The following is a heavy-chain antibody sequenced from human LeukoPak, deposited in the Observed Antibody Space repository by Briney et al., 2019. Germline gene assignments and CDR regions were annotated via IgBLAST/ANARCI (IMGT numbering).Heavy chain of an antibody. CDR1: GYIFSTYW. V-gene: IGHV5-51*01. CDR3: ARQQALGEVPFFDAFDI. J-gene: IGHJ3*02. D-gene: IGHD3-16*01. Sequence: GESLKISCKGSGYIFSTYWIGWVRQMPGKGLEWMGIIYPGDSDTRYSPSFQGQVTISADKSISTAYLQWSSLKASDTAMYYCARQQALGEVPFFDAFDIWGQGTMVTVSS. CDR2: IYPGDSDT.